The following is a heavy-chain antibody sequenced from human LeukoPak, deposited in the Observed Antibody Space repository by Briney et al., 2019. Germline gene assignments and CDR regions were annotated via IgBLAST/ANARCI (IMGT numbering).Heavy chain of an antibody. CDR1: GFTFSWYA. V-gene: IGHV3-64D*09. D-gene: IGHD6-19*01. CDR3: VKGSSGWYEGYFDY. J-gene: IGHJ4*02. Sequence: GGSLRLSCSASGFTFSWYAMHWVRQAPGKGLEYVSTISSNGGSTYYADSVKGRFTISRDNSKNTLYLQMSSLRAEDTAVYYCVKGSSGWYEGYFDYWGQGTLVTVPS. CDR2: ISSNGGST.